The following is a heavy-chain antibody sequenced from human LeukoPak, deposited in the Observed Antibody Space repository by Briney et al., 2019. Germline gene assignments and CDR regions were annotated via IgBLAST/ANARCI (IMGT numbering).Heavy chain of an antibody. CDR3: ARDYGDYIGPNWYFDL. Sequence: GGSLRLSCAASKFTLSSYSMIWVRQAPGKGLEWVSYITSNSATIYYADSVKGRFTISRDNAKNSLYLQMNSLRAEDTAVYYCARDYGDYIGPNWYFDLWGRGTLVTVSS. D-gene: IGHD4-17*01. J-gene: IGHJ2*01. V-gene: IGHV3-48*04. CDR1: KFTLSSYS. CDR2: ITSNSATI.